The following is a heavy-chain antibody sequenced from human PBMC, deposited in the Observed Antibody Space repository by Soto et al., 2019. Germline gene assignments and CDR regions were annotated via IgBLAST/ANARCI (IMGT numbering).Heavy chain of an antibody. J-gene: IGHJ4*02. CDR1: GFTFSDFA. D-gene: IGHD2-2*03. Sequence: EVQVLESGGGLVQPGGSLRLSCAATGFTFSDFAMSWVRQAPGKGLEWVSRIYGGGNGPHYADSVKGRVTISRDNSKCPLYLQMNSLRAEDTAVYYCAKMEGMDPWAYSFDYWGQGTLVTVSS. CDR3: AKMEGMDPWAYSFDY. CDR2: IYGGGNGP. V-gene: IGHV3-23*01.